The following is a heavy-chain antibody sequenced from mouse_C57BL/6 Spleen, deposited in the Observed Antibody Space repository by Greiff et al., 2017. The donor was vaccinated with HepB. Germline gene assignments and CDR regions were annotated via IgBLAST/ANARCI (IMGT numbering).Heavy chain of an antibody. D-gene: IGHD3-1*01. CDR3: ARKGYDGDYFDY. V-gene: IGHV1-81*01. CDR2: IYPRSGNT. J-gene: IGHJ2*01. Sequence: VQLQQSGAELARPGASVKLSCKASGYTFTSYGISWVKQRTGQGLEWIGEIYPRSGNTYYNEKFKGKATLTADKSSSTAYMELSSLTSEDSAVYFCARKGYDGDYFDYWGQGTTLTVSS. CDR1: GYTFTSYG.